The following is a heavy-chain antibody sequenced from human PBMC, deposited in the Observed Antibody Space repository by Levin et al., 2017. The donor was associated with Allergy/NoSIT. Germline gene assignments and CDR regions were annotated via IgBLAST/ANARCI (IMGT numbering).Heavy chain of an antibody. D-gene: IGHD6-6*01. J-gene: IGHJ6*02. CDR1: GFTFSSYS. CDR2: ISSSSSYI. V-gene: IGHV3-21*01. Sequence: TAGGSLRLSCAASGFTFSSYSMNWVRQAPGKGLEWVSSISSSSSYIYYADSVKGRFTISRDNAKNSLYLQMNSLRAEDTAVYYCAGSSSIAAQYYYYGMDVWGQGTTVTVSS. CDR3: AGSSSIAAQYYYYGMDV.